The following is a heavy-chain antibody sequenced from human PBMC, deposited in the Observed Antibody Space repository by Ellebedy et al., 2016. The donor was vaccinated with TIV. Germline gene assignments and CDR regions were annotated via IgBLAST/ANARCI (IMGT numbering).Heavy chain of an antibody. CDR3: TRARVYSNGWYYPDF. Sequence: PGGSLRLSCAASGFTFGGHSMTCARLPPGNGMEWHSAVSSSSSAIFYADSVKGRFSISRDNARNSLYLQMNPLRDEDTAVYYCTRARVYSNGWYYPDFWGQGTLVAVSS. CDR1: GFTFGGHS. J-gene: IGHJ4*02. D-gene: IGHD6-19*01. CDR2: VSSSSSAI. V-gene: IGHV3-48*02.